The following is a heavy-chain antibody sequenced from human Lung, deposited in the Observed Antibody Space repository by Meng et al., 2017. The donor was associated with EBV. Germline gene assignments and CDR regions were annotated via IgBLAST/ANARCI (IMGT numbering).Heavy chain of an antibody. Sequence: VPVWDPGGVLSQPGGSLNLSCAASGFTCRGSAMHWVRQASGKGLEWVGRIRSKANSYATAFGASVEGRFTISRDDSNNTAYLQMNSLKTEDTAVYYCTSRSFWGQGILVTVSS. V-gene: IGHV3-73*02. J-gene: IGHJ4*02. CDR2: IRSKANSYAT. CDR3: TSRSF. CDR1: GFTCRGSA.